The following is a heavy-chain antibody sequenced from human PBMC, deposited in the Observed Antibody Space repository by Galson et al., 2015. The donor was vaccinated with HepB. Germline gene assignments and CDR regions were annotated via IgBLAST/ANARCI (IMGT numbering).Heavy chain of an antibody. CDR1: GGSFSGYY. D-gene: IGHD5-24*01. CDR3: ARVEMATTLYYFDY. Sequence: LSLTCAVYGGSFSGYYWSWIRQPPGKGLEWIGEINQSGSTNYNPSLKSRVTMSVDTSKNQFSLKLSSVTAADTAVYYCARVEMATTLYYFDYWGQGTLVTVSS. V-gene: IGHV4-34*01. CDR2: INQSGST. J-gene: IGHJ4*02.